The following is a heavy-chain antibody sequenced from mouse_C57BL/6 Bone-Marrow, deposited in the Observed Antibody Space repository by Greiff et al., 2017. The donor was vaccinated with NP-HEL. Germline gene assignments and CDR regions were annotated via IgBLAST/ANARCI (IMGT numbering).Heavy chain of an antibody. CDR2: INPYNGGT. CDR3: ARVTTVVASGGY. J-gene: IGHJ2*01. Sequence: VQLQQSGPVLVKPGASVKMSCKASGYTFTDYYMNWVKQSHGKSLEWIGVINPYNGGTSYNQKFKGKATLTVDKSSSTAYMELNSLTSEDSAVYYCARVTTVVASGGYWGQGTTLTVSS. CDR1: GYTFTDYY. V-gene: IGHV1-19*01. D-gene: IGHD1-1*01.